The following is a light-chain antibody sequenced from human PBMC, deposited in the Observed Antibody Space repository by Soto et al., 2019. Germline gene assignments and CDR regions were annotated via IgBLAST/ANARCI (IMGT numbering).Light chain of an antibody. CDR3: QQRHMWPLT. V-gene: IGKV3-11*01. J-gene: IGKJ5*01. CDR1: QSFRGL. CDR2: DAY. Sequence: EVVLSQSPVTLSLSPGVRATLSCRASQSFRGLLAWYQQKPGQAPRLLIYDAYNRATGIPPRFSGSGSGTDFTLTISSLEPEDSAVYYCQQRHMWPLTFGQGTRLEIK.